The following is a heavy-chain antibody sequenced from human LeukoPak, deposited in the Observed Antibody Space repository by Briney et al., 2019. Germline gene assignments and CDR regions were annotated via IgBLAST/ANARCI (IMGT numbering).Heavy chain of an antibody. V-gene: IGHV3-11*01. Sequence: GGSLRLSCSASGFTFSDYYMSWIRQAPGKGLEWVSYISSSGSTIYYADSVKGRFTISRDNAKNSLYLQMNSLRAEDTAVYYCARVRWAAQEMDVWGKGTTVTVSS. CDR3: ARVRWAAQEMDV. CDR1: GFTFSDYY. CDR2: ISSSGSTI. J-gene: IGHJ6*04. D-gene: IGHD5-24*01.